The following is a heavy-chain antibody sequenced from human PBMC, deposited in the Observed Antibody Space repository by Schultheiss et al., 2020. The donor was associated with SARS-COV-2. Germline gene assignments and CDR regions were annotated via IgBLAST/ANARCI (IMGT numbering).Heavy chain of an antibody. V-gene: IGHV3-15*07. CDR1: GFTFDDYA. J-gene: IGHJ6*02. Sequence: GGSLRLSCAASGFTFDDYAMHWVRQAPGKGLEWVGRIKSKTDGGTTDYAAPVKGRFTISRDDSKNTLYLQMNSLKTEDTAVYYCTTDYNFWSGYLSYYYYGMDVWSHGTAVTVS. CDR2: IKSKTDGGTT. D-gene: IGHD3-3*01. CDR3: TTDYNFWSGYLSYYYYGMDV.